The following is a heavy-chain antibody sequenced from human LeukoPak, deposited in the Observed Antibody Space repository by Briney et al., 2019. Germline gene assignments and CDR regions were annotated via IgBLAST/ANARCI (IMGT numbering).Heavy chain of an antibody. D-gene: IGHD5-18*01. J-gene: IGHJ4*02. CDR2: IAITGDT. CDR1: GFTFSSYD. CDR3: AMGVSGYNYGPVDY. V-gene: IGHV3-13*04. Sequence: PGGSLRLSCAASGFTFSSYDMHWVRQAPGKGLEWVSSIAITGDTYYLVSVKGRFTISRENAKNSFYLQMNNLRVEDTAVYYCAMGVSGYNYGPVDYWGQGSLVTVSS.